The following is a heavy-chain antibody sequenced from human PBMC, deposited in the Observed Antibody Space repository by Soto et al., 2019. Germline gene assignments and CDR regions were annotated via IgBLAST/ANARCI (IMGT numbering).Heavy chain of an antibody. CDR3: VKEGGMKYFDF. V-gene: IGHV3-9*01. D-gene: IGHD3-16*01. J-gene: IGHJ2*01. CDR1: GFIFDDHT. Sequence: EVQLVESGGGLVQPDRSLRLSCTASGFIFDDHTMHWVRQAPGKGLEWVAGVTWNSFATGYADSVKGRFTISRDNAKNSLYLQMNSLSAEDTAVYFCVKEGGMKYFDFWGRGTVVTVSS. CDR2: VTWNSFAT.